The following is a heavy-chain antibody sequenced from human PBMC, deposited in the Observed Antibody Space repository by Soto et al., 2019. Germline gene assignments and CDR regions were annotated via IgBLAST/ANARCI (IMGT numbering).Heavy chain of an antibody. J-gene: IGHJ5*02. Sequence: GGSLRLSCAASGFTFSSYSMNWVRQAPGKGLEWVSSISSSSSYIYYADSVKGRFTISRDNAKNSLYLQMNSLRAEDTAVYYCARDENPHTMDAPEGWFDPWGQGTLVTVSS. CDR3: ARDENPHTMDAPEGWFDP. V-gene: IGHV3-21*01. D-gene: IGHD3-10*01. CDR1: GFTFSSYS. CDR2: ISSSSSYI.